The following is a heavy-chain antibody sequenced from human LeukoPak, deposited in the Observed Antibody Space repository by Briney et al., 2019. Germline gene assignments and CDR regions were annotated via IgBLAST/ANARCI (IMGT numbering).Heavy chain of an antibody. Sequence: ASVKVSCKASGGTFSSYAISWVRQAPGQGLEWMGWINPNSGGTNYAQKFQGRVTMTRDTSISTAYMELSRLRSDDTAVYYCARDSGVRGFSVDPWGQGTLVTVSS. CDR1: GGTFSSYA. CDR2: INPNSGGT. J-gene: IGHJ5*02. D-gene: IGHD3-10*01. CDR3: ARDSGVRGFSVDP. V-gene: IGHV1-2*02.